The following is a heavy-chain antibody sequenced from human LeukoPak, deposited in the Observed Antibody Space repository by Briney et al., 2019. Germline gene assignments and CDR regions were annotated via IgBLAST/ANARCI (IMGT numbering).Heavy chain of an antibody. CDR2: IPASGGGT. J-gene: IGHJ4*02. D-gene: IGHD5-24*01. V-gene: IGHV3-23*01. CDR3: ARINRGDVYNCFDY. CDR1: GFTFSSYA. Sequence: GGSLRLSCAASGFTFSSYAMTWVRQAPGKGLEWVSIIPASGGGTYYADSVKGRFTISRDNSKNTLYLQVNSLRAEDTAVYYCARINRGDVYNCFDYWGQGTLVTVSS.